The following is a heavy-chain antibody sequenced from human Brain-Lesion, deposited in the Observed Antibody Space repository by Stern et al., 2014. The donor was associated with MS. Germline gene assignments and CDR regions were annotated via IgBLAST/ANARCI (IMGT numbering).Heavy chain of an antibody. D-gene: IGHD3-10*01. V-gene: IGHV4-4*02. CDR3: ARDPRRGGLSGYYHGMDV. J-gene: IGHJ6*02. Sequence: QVQLVQSGPGLVKPSGTLSLTCAVSGASISNTQWWTWVRQSPGKGLEWIGEIYQRGSRTYHPSLRRRVTISGDRSKNSFSLKLNSVTAADTAVYYCARDPRRGGLSGYYHGMDVWGQGTTVTVSS. CDR2: IYQRGSR. CDR1: GASISNTQW.